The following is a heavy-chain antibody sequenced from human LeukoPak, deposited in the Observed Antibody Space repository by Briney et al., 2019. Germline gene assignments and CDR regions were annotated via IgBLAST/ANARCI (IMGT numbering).Heavy chain of an antibody. CDR3: ARWGVHFVGATRFFAFDI. CDR2: ISSNGGST. CDR1: GFTFSSYA. D-gene: IGHD1-26*01. Sequence: PGGSLRLSCGASGFTFSSYAMHWVRQAPGKGLEYVSAISSNGGSTYYANSVKGRFTISRDNSKNTLYLQMGSLRAEDMAVYYCARWGVHFVGATRFFAFDIWGQGTMVTVSS. V-gene: IGHV3-64*01. J-gene: IGHJ3*02.